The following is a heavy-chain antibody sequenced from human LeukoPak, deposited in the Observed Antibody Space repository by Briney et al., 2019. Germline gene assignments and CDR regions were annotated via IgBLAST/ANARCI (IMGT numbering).Heavy chain of an antibody. Sequence: SVKVSCKASGGTFSSYAISWVRQAPGQGLEWMGGIIPIFGTANYAQKFQGRVTITADESTSTAYMELSSLRSEDTAVYYCASIAQAYCGGDCYWGFAYWGQGTLVTVSS. CDR2: IIPIFGTA. CDR3: ASIAQAYCGGDCYWGFAY. V-gene: IGHV1-69*13. CDR1: GGTFSSYA. J-gene: IGHJ4*02. D-gene: IGHD2-21*02.